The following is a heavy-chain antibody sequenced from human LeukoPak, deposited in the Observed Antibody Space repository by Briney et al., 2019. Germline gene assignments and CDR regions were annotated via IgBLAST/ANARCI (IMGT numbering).Heavy chain of an antibody. CDR1: GFTFSSYA. Sequence: GGSLRLSCAASGFTFSSYAMSWVRQAPGKGLEWVSAISGSGGSTYYADSVKGRFTISRDNSKNTLYLQMNSLRAEDTAVYYCARGLGNYYDSSGYYDYFDYWGQGTLVTVSS. D-gene: IGHD3-22*01. J-gene: IGHJ4*02. V-gene: IGHV3-23*01. CDR2: ISGSGGST. CDR3: ARGLGNYYDSSGYYDYFDY.